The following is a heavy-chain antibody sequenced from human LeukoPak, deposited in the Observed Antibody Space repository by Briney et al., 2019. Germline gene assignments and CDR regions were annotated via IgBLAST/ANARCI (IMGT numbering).Heavy chain of an antibody. V-gene: IGHV3-7*04. CDR2: IKQDGSQK. CDR3: ARGFCSAGACFYFDV. CDR1: GFTLSRNW. Sequence: GGSLRLSCAASGFTLSRNWMSWVRQAPGKGLEWVANIKQDGSQKYYVGSVNGRFTISRDNAKNSLYLQMDSLRAEDTAVYYCARGFCSAGACFYFDVWGQGTVVTVSS. D-gene: IGHD2-15*01. J-gene: IGHJ4*02.